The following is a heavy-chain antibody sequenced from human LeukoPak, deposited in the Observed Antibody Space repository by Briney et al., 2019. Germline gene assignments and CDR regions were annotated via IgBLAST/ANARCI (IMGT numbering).Heavy chain of an antibody. CDR2: IYYSGST. Sequence: SETLSLTCTVSGGTIGSINYYWAWIRQPPGKGLEWIGTIYYSGSTYYNPSLKSRVTLSTGTSETQFSLKLTSATAADTAVYYCARQQRYYYGSGPQLLSWFDPWGQGTLVTVSS. V-gene: IGHV4-39*01. J-gene: IGHJ5*02. CDR1: GGTIGSINYY. D-gene: IGHD3-10*01. CDR3: ARQQRYYYGSGPQLLSWFDP.